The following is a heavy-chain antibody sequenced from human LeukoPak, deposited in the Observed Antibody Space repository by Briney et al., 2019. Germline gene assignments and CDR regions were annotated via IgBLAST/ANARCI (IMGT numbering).Heavy chain of an antibody. Sequence: PGGSLRLSCAASGFTFSSYYMSWIRQAPGKGLEWVALISYDGSNKYYADSVKGRFTISRDNSKNTLYLQMNSLRAEDTAVYYCAKDPGYCSGDNCYYFQYWGQGTLVTVSS. CDR3: AKDPGYCSGDNCYYFQY. CDR2: ISYDGSNK. D-gene: IGHD2-15*01. V-gene: IGHV3-30*18. J-gene: IGHJ4*02. CDR1: GFTFSSYY.